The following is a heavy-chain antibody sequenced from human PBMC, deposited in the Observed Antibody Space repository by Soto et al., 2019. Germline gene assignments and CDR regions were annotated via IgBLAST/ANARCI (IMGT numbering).Heavy chain of an antibody. CDR1: GYSFTSYW. J-gene: IGHJ4*02. CDR2: IDPSDSYT. CDR3: AGARYNWNSVTDY. D-gene: IGHD1-7*01. Sequence: GESLKISCNGSGYSFTSYWISWVRQMPGKGLEWMGRIDPSDSYTNYSPSFQGHVTISADKSISTAYLQWSSLKASDTAMYYCAGARYNWNSVTDYWGQGTLVTVSS. V-gene: IGHV5-10-1*01.